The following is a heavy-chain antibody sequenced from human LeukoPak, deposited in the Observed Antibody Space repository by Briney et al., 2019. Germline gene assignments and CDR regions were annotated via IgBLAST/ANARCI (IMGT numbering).Heavy chain of an antibody. Sequence: KVSCKASGGTFSSYAISWVRQAPGQGLEWMGRIIPIFGTANYAQKFQGRVTITTDESTSTAYMELSSLRSEDTAMYYCAREGSQWYYDSSGYPGALGYWGQGTLVTVSS. CDR1: GGTFSSYA. V-gene: IGHV1-69*05. J-gene: IGHJ4*02. D-gene: IGHD3-22*01. CDR3: AREGSQWYYDSSGYPGALGY. CDR2: IIPIFGTA.